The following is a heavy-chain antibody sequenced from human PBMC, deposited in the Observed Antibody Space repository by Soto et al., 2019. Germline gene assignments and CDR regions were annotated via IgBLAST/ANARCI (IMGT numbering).Heavy chain of an antibody. CDR2: INAGNGNT. CDR1: GYTFTSYA. Sequence: ASVKVSCKASGYTFTSYAMHWVRQAPGQRLEWMGWINAGNGNTKYSQKFQGRVTITRDTSASTAYMELNSLRAEDTAVYYCAKALTDSWAFDIWGQGTMVTVSS. J-gene: IGHJ3*02. CDR3: AKALTDSWAFDI. D-gene: IGHD2-15*01. V-gene: IGHV1-3*01.